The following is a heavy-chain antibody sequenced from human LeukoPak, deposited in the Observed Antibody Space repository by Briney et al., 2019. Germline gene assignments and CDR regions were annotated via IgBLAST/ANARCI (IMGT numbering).Heavy chain of an antibody. D-gene: IGHD4-17*01. CDR3: ARDGDYVDYGMDV. CDR2: ISPNNGGT. Sequence: ASVKVSCKASGYTFTGYYMHWVRQAPGQGLEWMGWISPNNGGTNYAQKFQGRVTMTRDTSISTAYMELSRLRSDDTAVYYCARDGDYVDYGMDVWGQGTTVTVSS. J-gene: IGHJ6*02. CDR1: GYTFTGYY. V-gene: IGHV1-2*02.